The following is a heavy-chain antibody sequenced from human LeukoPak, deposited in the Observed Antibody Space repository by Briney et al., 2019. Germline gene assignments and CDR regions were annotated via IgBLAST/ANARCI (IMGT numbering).Heavy chain of an antibody. J-gene: IGHJ4*02. CDR2: IYQSGST. Sequence: PSETLSLTCTVSGGSISSYYWSWIRQPPGKGLEWIGYIYQSGSTSFNPSLKSRVSMSVDTSKNQFSLKLFSVTAADTAVYYCARHPRSDYGDYVPHYNFDSWGQGTLVTVSS. D-gene: IGHD4-17*01. V-gene: IGHV4-59*08. CDR1: GGSISSYY. CDR3: ARHPRSDYGDYVPHYNFDS.